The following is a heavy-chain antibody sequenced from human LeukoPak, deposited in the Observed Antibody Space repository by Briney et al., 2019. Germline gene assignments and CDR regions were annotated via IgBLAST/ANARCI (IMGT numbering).Heavy chain of an antibody. D-gene: IGHD3-22*01. CDR3: ARSGRNDSSGYYSTNDY. Sequence: PSETLSLTCAVYGGSFSGYYWSWIRQPPGKGLEWLGEINHSGSTNYNPSLKSRVTISVDTSKNQFSLKLSSVTAADTAVYYCARSGRNDSSGYYSTNDYWGQGTLVTVSS. CDR1: GGSFSGYY. V-gene: IGHV4-34*01. J-gene: IGHJ4*02. CDR2: INHSGST.